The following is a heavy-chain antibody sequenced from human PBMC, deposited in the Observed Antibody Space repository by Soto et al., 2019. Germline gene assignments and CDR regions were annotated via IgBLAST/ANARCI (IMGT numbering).Heavy chain of an antibody. CDR1: VGTFSSYA. J-gene: IGHJ6*02. CDR2: IIPIFGTA. D-gene: IGHD6-6*01. CDR3: ARPSSSSFLYYGKDV. V-gene: IGHV1-69*01. Sequence: QVPLVQSGAEVKKPGSSVKVSCKASVGTFSSYAISWVRQAPGQGLEWMGGIIPIFGTANYAQKFQGRVTITADESTSTAYMALSSLRSEDTAVYYCARPSSSSFLYYGKDVWGQGTTVTVSS.